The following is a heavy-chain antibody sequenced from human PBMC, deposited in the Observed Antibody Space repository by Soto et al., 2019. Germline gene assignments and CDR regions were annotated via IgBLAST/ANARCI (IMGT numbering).Heavy chain of an antibody. Sequence: VPLLQSGAEVKKPGASVKVSCKTSGFTFTSYDIIWVRQAPGQGLEWLGWVNPNSGNTDYAQKFQGRVTMTRNTSITTAYMELSSLRSEDRTVYYCARVPFVNFGDSVPFDYWGQGTLVTVSS. CDR3: ARVPFVNFGDSVPFDY. D-gene: IGHD4-17*01. CDR2: VNPNSGNT. V-gene: IGHV1-8*01. J-gene: IGHJ4*02. CDR1: GFTFTSYD.